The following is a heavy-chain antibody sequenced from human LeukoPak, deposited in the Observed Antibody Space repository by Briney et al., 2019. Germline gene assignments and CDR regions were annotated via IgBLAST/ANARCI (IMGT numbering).Heavy chain of an antibody. V-gene: IGHV3-20*04. CDR3: ARVRQQLAAYYYYYYMDV. CDR1: GFTFDDYG. D-gene: IGHD6-13*01. Sequence: PGGSLRLSCAASGFTFDDYGMSWVRQAPGKGLEWVGGINWYGGSTGYADSVKGRFTISRDNAKNSLYLQMNSLRAEDTALYYCARVRQQLAAYYYYYYMDVWGKGTTVTISS. CDR2: INWYGGST. J-gene: IGHJ6*03.